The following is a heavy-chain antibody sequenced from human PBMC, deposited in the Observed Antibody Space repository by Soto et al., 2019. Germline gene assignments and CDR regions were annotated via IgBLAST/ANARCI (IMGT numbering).Heavy chain of an antibody. D-gene: IGHD5-18*01. Sequence: SVKVSCKASGGTFSSYAISWVRQAPGQGLEWMGGIIPIFGTANYAQKFQGRVTITADESTSTAYMELSSLRSEDTAVYYCARDGGGHTARPHYYYYGMDVWGQGTTVTVSS. J-gene: IGHJ6*02. CDR1: GGTFSSYA. CDR2: IIPIFGTA. V-gene: IGHV1-69*13. CDR3: ARDGGGHTARPHYYYYGMDV.